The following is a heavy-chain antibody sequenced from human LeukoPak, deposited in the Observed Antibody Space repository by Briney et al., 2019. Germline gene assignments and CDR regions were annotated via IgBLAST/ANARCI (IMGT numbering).Heavy chain of an antibody. CDR2: TFYRSKWYN. Sequence: SQTLSLTCSISGDSVSSNSVTWHWIRQSPSRGLEWLGRTFYRSKWYNDYAISVKSRITINPDTSKNQFSLQLNSVAPEDTAIYYCARDPALPGIQLWAFDYWGQGTLVTVSS. CDR3: ARDPALPGIQLWAFDY. D-gene: IGHD5-18*01. CDR1: GDSVSSNSVT. J-gene: IGHJ4*02. V-gene: IGHV6-1*01.